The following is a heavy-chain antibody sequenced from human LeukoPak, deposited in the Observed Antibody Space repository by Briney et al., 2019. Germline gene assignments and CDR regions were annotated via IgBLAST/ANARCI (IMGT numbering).Heavy chain of an antibody. D-gene: IGHD3-10*01. V-gene: IGHV4-59*08. CDR2: IHYSGNT. CDR3: TRQSEFYYNGMDV. Sequence: PSETLSLTCTVSGGSISGYYLSWIRQPPGKGLEYIGYIHYSGNTNYNPSLKSRVTISVDTSKNQFSLRLSSVTAADTGVYYCTRQSEFYYNGMDVWGQGTTVTVSS. CDR1: GGSISGYY. J-gene: IGHJ6*02.